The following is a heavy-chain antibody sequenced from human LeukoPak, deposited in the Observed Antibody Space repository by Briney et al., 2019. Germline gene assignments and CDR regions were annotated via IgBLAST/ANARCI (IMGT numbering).Heavy chain of an antibody. CDR3: ARDRDGYNYYFDY. CDR2: IYHSGST. D-gene: IGHD5-24*01. V-gene: IGHV4-4*02. CDR1: GGSISSSNW. Sequence: SGTLSLTCAVSGGSISSSNWWSWVRQPPGKGLEWIGEIYHSGSTNYNPSLKSRVTISVDKSKNQFSLKLSSVTAADTAVYYCARDRDGYNYYFDYWGQGTLVTVSS. J-gene: IGHJ4*02.